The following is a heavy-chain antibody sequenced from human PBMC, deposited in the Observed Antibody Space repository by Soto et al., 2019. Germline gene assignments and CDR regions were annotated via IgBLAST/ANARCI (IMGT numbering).Heavy chain of an antibody. J-gene: IGHJ5*02. Sequence: SETLSLTCTVSGGSISSGGYYWSWIRQHPGKGLEWIGYIYYSGSTYYNPSLKSRVTISVDTSKNQFSLKLSSVTAADTAVYYCSLSSTVWFDPWGQGTLVTVSS. CDR3: SLSSTVWFDP. D-gene: IGHD2-2*01. CDR1: GGSISSGGYY. V-gene: IGHV4-31*03. CDR2: IYYSGST.